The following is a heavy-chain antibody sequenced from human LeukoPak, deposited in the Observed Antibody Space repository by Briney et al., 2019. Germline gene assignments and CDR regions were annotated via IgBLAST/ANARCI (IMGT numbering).Heavy chain of an antibody. Sequence: SETLSLTCTVSGGSISSYYWSWIRQPPGKGLEWIGFIYDSGSTNYNPSLKSRVTISVDTSKNQFSLKLSSVTAADTAVYYCARGRLRYFDWLLGDWFDPWGQGTLVTVSS. CDR2: IYDSGST. V-gene: IGHV4-59*12. CDR1: GGSISSYY. CDR3: ARGRLRYFDWLLGDWFDP. J-gene: IGHJ5*02. D-gene: IGHD3-9*01.